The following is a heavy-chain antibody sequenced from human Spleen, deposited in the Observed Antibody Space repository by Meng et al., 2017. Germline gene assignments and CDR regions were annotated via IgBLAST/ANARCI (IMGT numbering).Heavy chain of an antibody. D-gene: IGHD4-11*01. Sequence: QVLLTPLGPGLLKPSGTLSLTCVVSGGSLRDYDWSWIRQPPGKGLEWIGEINHSGSTNYNPSLESRATISVDTSQNNLSLKLSSVTAADSAVYYCARGPTTMAHDFDYWGQGTLVTVSS. CDR1: GGSLRDYD. J-gene: IGHJ4*02. V-gene: IGHV4-34*01. CDR2: INHSGST. CDR3: ARGPTTMAHDFDY.